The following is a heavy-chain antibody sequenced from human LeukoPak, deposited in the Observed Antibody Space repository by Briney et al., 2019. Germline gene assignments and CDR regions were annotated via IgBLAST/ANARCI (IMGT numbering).Heavy chain of an antibody. D-gene: IGHD3-16*01. CDR2: IWFDGTIK. CDR1: GFPFNTHG. CDR3: ARGGLRYFAR. Sequence: GGSLRLSCAASGFPFNTHGMHWVRQAPGKGLEWVAVIWFDGTIKYYGDSAKGRFTISRDNAKNSLYLQMNSLGGEDTAVYYCARGGLRYFARWGQGTLVTVSS. V-gene: IGHV3-33*03. J-gene: IGHJ5*02.